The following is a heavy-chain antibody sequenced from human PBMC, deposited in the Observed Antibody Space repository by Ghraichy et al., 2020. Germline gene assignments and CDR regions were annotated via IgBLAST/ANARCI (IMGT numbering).Heavy chain of an antibody. V-gene: IGHV3-21*01. J-gene: IGHJ4*02. CDR3: ARRAGIVGVTADDY. CDR1: GFTFSSYS. CDR2: ISSSSSYM. Sequence: LSLTCAASGFTFSSYSMNWVRQAPGKGLEWVSSISSSSSYMYYADSVKGRFTISRDNAKNSLYLQMSSLRAEDTAVYYCARRAGIVGVTADDYWGQGTLVTVSS. D-gene: IGHD1-26*01.